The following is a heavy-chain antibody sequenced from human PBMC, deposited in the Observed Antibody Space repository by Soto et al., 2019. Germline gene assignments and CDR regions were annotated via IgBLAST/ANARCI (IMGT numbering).Heavy chain of an antibody. V-gene: IGHV3-74*01. CDR3: ARDRIAGSGSCDN. Sequence: EVLLVESGGGLVHPGGSLRLSCVASGFTFNNYWMHWVRQVPGKGLVWVSRIKTDGSSPNYADSVEGRFTISSDNAKNTLYLQMNSLRGEDTAVYYCARDRIAGSGSCDNWGQGTLVTVSS. J-gene: IGHJ4*02. D-gene: IGHD3-10*01. CDR2: IKTDGSSP. CDR1: GFTFNNYW.